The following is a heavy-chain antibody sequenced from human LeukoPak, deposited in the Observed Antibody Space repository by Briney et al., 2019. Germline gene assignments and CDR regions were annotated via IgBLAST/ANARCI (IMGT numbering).Heavy chain of an antibody. Sequence: GGSLRLSCAASGFTFSSYGMHWVRRAPGKGLEWVAVISNDGSNKYYADSVKGRFTISRDNSKNTLYLQMNSLRPEDKAVYYCAKGPTSGYGLFDQWGQGTLVTVSS. D-gene: IGHD5-12*01. CDR3: AKGPTSGYGLFDQ. CDR2: ISNDGSNK. V-gene: IGHV3-30*18. J-gene: IGHJ4*02. CDR1: GFTFSSYG.